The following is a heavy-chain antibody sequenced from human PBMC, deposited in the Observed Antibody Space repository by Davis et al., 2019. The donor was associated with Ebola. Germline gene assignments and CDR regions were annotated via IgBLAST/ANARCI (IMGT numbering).Heavy chain of an antibody. D-gene: IGHD1-26*01. J-gene: IGHJ4*02. Sequence: SETLSLTCAVSGGSISSSNWWSWVRQPPGKGLEWIGEIYHSGSTNYNPSLKSRVTISVDKSKNQFSLKLSSVTAADTAVYYCARHPILYSGRRTGYFDYWGQGTLVTVSS. CDR3: ARHPILYSGRRTGYFDY. V-gene: IGHV4-4*02. CDR2: IYHSGST. CDR1: GGSISSSNW.